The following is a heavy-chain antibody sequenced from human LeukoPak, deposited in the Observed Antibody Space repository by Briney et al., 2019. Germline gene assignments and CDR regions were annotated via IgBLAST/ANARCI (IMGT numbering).Heavy chain of an antibody. CDR3: AKAYSSSWRYMDV. D-gene: IGHD6-13*01. Sequence: GGSLRLSCAASGFTFSSYGMHWVRQAPGKGLEWVSSISGSGGSTQYADSVQGRFAISRDNSKNTLYLQMDSLRAEDTAVYYCAKAYSSSWRYMDVWGKGTTVTVSS. CDR1: GFTFSSYG. CDR2: ISGSGGST. V-gene: IGHV3-23*01. J-gene: IGHJ6*03.